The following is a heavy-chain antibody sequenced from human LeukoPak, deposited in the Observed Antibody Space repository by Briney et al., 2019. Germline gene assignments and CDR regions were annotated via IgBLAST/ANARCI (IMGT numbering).Heavy chain of an antibody. J-gene: IGHJ4*02. D-gene: IGHD3-3*01. CDR3: AKPPGENNFWIQYDN. V-gene: IGHV3-23*01. CDR2: IHGGGGNT. CDR1: GFTFSNYA. Sequence: GGSLRLSCAASGFTFSNYAMSWVRQAPGRGPEWVSAIHGGGGNTYYADSVKGRFTISRDNSRSTLYLQMDSLRVEDTAVYYCAKPPGENNFWIQYDNWGQGTLVTVSS.